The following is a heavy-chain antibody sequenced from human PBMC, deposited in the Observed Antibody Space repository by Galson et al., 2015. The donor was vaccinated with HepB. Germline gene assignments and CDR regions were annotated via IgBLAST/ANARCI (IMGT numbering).Heavy chain of an antibody. CDR3: ARGWGWPRGAFDI. J-gene: IGHJ3*02. Sequence: SLRLSCAASGFTFSSYSINWVRQAPGKGLEWVSSISSSSTYIYYADSVKGRFTISRDNAKNSLYLQMNSLRAEDTAVYYCARGWGWPRGAFDIWGQGTMVTVSS. CDR2: ISSSSTYI. V-gene: IGHV3-21*01. D-gene: IGHD3-16*01. CDR1: GFTFSSYS.